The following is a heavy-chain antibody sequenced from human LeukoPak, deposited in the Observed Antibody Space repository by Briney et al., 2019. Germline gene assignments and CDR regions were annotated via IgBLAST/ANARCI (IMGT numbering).Heavy chain of an antibody. CDR3: ARDQCSSTSCYGPDAFDI. V-gene: IGHV3-21*01. Sequence: PGGSLRLSCAASGFTFSTYSMNWVRQAPGKGLEWVSSMSSSSYIYYADSVKGRFTISRDNAKNSLYLQMNSLRAEDTAVYYCARDQCSSTSCYGPDAFDIWGQGTMVTVSS. CDR1: GFTFSTYS. D-gene: IGHD2-2*01. J-gene: IGHJ3*02. CDR2: MSSSSYI.